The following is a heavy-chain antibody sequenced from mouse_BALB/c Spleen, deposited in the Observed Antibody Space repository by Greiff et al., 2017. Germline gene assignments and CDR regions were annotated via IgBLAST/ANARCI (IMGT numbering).Heavy chain of an antibody. Sequence: EVHLVESGGGLVKPGGSLKLSCAASGFAFSSYDMSWVRQTPEKRLEWVAYISSGGGSTYYPDTVKGRFTISRDNAKNTLYLQMSSLKSEDTAMYYCARQGYGNYVSSFDYWGQGTTLTVSS. CDR1: GFAFSSYD. V-gene: IGHV5-12-1*01. CDR3: ARQGYGNYVSSFDY. D-gene: IGHD2-10*02. CDR2: ISSGGGST. J-gene: IGHJ2*01.